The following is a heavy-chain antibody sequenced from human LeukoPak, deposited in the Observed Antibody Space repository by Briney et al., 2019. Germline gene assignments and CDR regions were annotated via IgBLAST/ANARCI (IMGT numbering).Heavy chain of an antibody. V-gene: IGHV3-48*04. CDR2: ISSSGSTK. D-gene: IGHD3-16*01. CDR1: GFTFSTYN. Sequence: PGGSLRLSCAASGFTFSTYNMNWVRQAPGKGLEWVSYISSSGSTKYYADSVKGRFTISRDNAKNTLYLQMNSLRAEDTAVYYCARLRSLEFDPWGQGTLVTVSS. CDR3: ARLRSLEFDP. J-gene: IGHJ5*02.